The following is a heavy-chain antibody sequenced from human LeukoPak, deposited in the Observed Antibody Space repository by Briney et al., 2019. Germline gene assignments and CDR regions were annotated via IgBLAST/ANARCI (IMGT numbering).Heavy chain of an antibody. CDR1: GFTFSSYA. D-gene: IGHD2-2*01. CDR2: ISYDGSNK. J-gene: IGHJ4*02. CDR3: ARASSLDY. Sequence: GGSLRLSCAASGFTFSSYAMHWVRQAPGKGLEWVAVISYDGSNKYYADSVKGRFTISRDNAKNSLYLQMNSLRAEDTAVYYCARASSLDYWGQGTLVTVSS. V-gene: IGHV3-30*04.